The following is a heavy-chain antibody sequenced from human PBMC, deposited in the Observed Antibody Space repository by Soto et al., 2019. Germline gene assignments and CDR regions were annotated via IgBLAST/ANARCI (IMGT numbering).Heavy chain of an antibody. CDR1: GGTFSSYT. V-gene: IGHV1-69*08. D-gene: IGHD3-10*01. CDR3: SRDTDYYGSRTQPL. CDR2: IIPIFGMT. J-gene: IGHJ4*02. Sequence: QVQLVQSGAEVKKPGSSVKVSCKTSGGTFSSYTISWVRQAPGQRLEWMGRIIPIFGMTNYAQKFQGRVTINAEQTRTTAFREVSSLSPDATAVYYCSRDTDYYGSRTQPLWGQGTLVTVSP.